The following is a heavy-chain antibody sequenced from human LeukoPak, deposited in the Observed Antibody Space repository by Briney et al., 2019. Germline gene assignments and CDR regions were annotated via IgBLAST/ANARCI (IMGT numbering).Heavy chain of an antibody. V-gene: IGHV4-39*07. D-gene: IGHD3-22*01. CDR1: GGSISSSSYY. Sequence: SETLSLTCTVSGGSISSSSYYWGWIRQPPGKGLEWIGSIYYSGSTYYNPSLKSRVTISVDTSKNQFSLKLSSVTAEDTAVYYCARERLYYYDSSAPAEVDYWGQGTLVTVSS. J-gene: IGHJ4*02. CDR2: IYYSGST. CDR3: ARERLYYYDSSAPAEVDY.